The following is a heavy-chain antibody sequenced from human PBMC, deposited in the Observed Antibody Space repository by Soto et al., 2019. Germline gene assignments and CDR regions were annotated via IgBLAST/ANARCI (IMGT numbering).Heavy chain of an antibody. V-gene: IGHV1-69*13. J-gene: IGHJ6*02. Sequence: SVKVSCKASGGTFSSYAISWVRQAPGQGLEWMGGIIPIFGTANYAQKFQGRVTITADESTSTAYMELSSLRSEDTAVYYCARGVAAAGYYYYYGMDVWGQGTTVTVSS. CDR1: GGTFSSYA. D-gene: IGHD6-13*01. CDR3: ARGVAAAGYYYYYGMDV. CDR2: IIPIFGTA.